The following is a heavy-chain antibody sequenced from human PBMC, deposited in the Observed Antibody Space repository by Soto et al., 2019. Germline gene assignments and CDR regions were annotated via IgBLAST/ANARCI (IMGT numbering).Heavy chain of an antibody. J-gene: IGHJ6*02. CDR1: GGSIRDYF. V-gene: IGHV4-59*01. Sequence: SETLSLTCSVAGGSIRDYFWTWIRQSPGRGLEWIGYISSSGTVKYNSSLKSRVTISLDRSRNQFSLKLSSVTAADTAVYFCARDRKLELPGNYYYYGMDVWGQGTTVTVSS. CDR3: ARDRKLELPGNYYYYGMDV. CDR2: ISSSGTV. D-gene: IGHD1-7*01.